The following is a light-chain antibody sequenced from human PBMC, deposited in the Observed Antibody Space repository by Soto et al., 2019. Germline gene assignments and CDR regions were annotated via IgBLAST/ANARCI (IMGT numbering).Light chain of an antibody. CDR1: SSDVGGYNY. CDR2: DVS. CDR3: CSYAGNSLWV. Sequence: QSALTQPRSVSGSPGQSVTISCTGTSSDVGGYNYVSWYQQHPGKAPKLMIYDVSKWPSGVPDRFPGSKSGNTASLTISGLQAEDEAAYYCCSYAGNSLWVFGGGTKLTVL. V-gene: IGLV2-11*01. J-gene: IGLJ3*02.